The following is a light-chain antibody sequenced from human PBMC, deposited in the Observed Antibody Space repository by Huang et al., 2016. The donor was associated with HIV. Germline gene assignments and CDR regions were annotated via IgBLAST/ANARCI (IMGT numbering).Light chain of an antibody. CDR3: QHYRVWPPVYT. J-gene: IGKJ2*01. CDR2: AVS. Sequence: EIVMTQSPATLSVSPGERATLSCRAVQTVSSNLAWYQQKPGQAPRLLIYAVSTRATDIPARFSGSGSGTEFTLTISSLQSEDFAVYYCQHYRVWPPVYTFGQGPSWRSN. CDR1: QTVSSN. V-gene: IGKV3-15*01.